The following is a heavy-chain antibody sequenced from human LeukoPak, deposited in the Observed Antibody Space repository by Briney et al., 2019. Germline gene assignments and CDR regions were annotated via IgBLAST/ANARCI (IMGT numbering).Heavy chain of an antibody. J-gene: IGHJ6*02. CDR2: MNPNSGNT. V-gene: IGHV1-8*01. CDR1: GYTFTSYD. D-gene: IGHD3-10*01. Sequence: GASVKVSCKASGYTFTSYDINWVRQATGQGLEWMGWMNPNSGNTGYAQKFQGRVTMTRNTSISTAYMELSSLRSEDTAVYYCARGMVRGVISYYYGMGVWGQGTTVTVSS. CDR3: ARGMVRGVISYYYGMGV.